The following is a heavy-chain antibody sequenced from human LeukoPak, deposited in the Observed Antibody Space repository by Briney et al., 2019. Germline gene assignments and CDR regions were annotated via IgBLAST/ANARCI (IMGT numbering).Heavy chain of an antibody. D-gene: IGHD5-12*01. Sequence: GGSLRLSCAASGFTFSSYAMSWVRQAPGKGLDWVSAISASGGSTSYADSVKGRFTISRDNSKNTLYLQMNSLRAVDTAVYYCASQTSGYSGYSSHYWGQGTLVTVSS. CDR2: ISASGGST. J-gene: IGHJ4*02. V-gene: IGHV3-23*01. CDR1: GFTFSSYA. CDR3: ASQTSGYSGYSSHY.